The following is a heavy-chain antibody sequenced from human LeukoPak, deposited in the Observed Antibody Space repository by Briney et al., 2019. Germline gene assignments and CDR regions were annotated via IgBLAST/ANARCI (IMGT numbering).Heavy chain of an antibody. CDR3: ARVGEVEWFFAFDI. CDR2: VHSSGST. D-gene: IGHD3-3*01. V-gene: IGHV4-61*02. CDR1: GGSISSGNYY. Sequence: SETLSLTCTVSGGSISSGNYYWNWVRQPAGKGLEWIGRVHSSGSTNYNPSLKSRVTISVDTSKNEFSLKLSSVTAADTAVYYCARVGEVEWFFAFDIWGQGTMVTVSS. J-gene: IGHJ3*02.